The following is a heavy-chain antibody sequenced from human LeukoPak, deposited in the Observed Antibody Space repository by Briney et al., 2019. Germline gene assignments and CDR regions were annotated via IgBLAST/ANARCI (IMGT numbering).Heavy chain of an antibody. J-gene: IGHJ3*02. V-gene: IGHV4-61*05. Sequence: SETLSLTCTVSGGSISSSSYYWGWIRQPPGKGLEWIGYIYYSGSTNYNPSLKSRVTISVDTSKNQFSLKLSSVTAADTAVYYCARDQALGYGWPTVLAIDIWGQGTMVTVSS. CDR1: GGSISSSSYY. CDR3: ARDQALGYGWPTVLAIDI. CDR2: IYYSGST. D-gene: IGHD6-19*01.